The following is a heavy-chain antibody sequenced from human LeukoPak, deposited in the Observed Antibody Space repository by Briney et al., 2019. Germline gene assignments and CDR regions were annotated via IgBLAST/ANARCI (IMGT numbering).Heavy chain of an antibody. D-gene: IGHD3-9*01. Sequence: ASVKVSCKVSGYTLTELSMHWVRQAPGKGLEWMGGFDPEDGETIYAQKFQGRVTMTEDTSTDTAYMELSSLRSEDTAVYYCATAGPVRYFDWLLHYWGQGTLVTVSS. CDR2: FDPEDGET. CDR1: GYTLTELS. V-gene: IGHV1-24*01. CDR3: ATAGPVRYFDWLLHY. J-gene: IGHJ4*02.